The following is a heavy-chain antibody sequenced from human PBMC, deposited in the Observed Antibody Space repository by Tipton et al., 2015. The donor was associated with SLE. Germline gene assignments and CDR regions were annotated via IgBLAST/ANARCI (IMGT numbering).Heavy chain of an antibody. Sequence: LVKPSETLSLTCAVYGGSFSGYYWSWIRQPPGKGLEWIGEINHSGSTNYNPSLKSRVTISLDTSKNQFSLKLSSVTAADTAVYYCARPLITGTSDAFDIWGQGTMVTVSS. CDR2: INHSGST. D-gene: IGHD1-7*01. J-gene: IGHJ3*02. CDR3: ARPLITGTSDAFDI. CDR1: GGSFSGYY. V-gene: IGHV4-34*01.